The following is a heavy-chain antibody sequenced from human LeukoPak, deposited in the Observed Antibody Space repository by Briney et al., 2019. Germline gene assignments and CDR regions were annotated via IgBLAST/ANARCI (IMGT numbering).Heavy chain of an antibody. V-gene: IGHV4-61*02. CDR3: ARGYWFYFDY. J-gene: IGHJ4*02. CDR2: VYTRGTT. Sequence: SETLSLTCTVSGVSISSGSYYWSWIRQPAGKGLEWIGRVYTRGTTSYNPSLTSRVTISVDTSKNQFSLRLSSVTAADTAVYYCARGYWFYFDYWGQGTLVTVSS. CDR1: GVSISSGSYY. D-gene: IGHD2-8*02.